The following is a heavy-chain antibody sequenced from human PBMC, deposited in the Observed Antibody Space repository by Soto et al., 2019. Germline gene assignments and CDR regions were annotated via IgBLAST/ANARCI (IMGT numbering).Heavy chain of an antibody. CDR1: GYTFTDYV. V-gene: IGHV1-3*01. CDR3: ARDETAAPGSYSDC. CDR2: SIGGSGDT. J-gene: IGHJ4*02. D-gene: IGHD6-13*01. Sequence: QVQLVQSGAEVKKPGASVKVSCKASGYTFTDYVIHWVRQAPGQRPEWMGWSIGGSGDTKYSEKFQDRVTITRDTSASIAYMELSSLSSEDTAVYYCARDETAAPGSYSDCWGQGTIVTVSS.